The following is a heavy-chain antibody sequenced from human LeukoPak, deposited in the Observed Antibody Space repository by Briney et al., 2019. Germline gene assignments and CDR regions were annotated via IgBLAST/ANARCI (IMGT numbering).Heavy chain of an antibody. CDR2: ISSSGGNT. Sequence: GGSLRLSCAASGFTVDSNYLSWVRQAPGEGLEWVSTISSSGGNTHYADSVKGRFAISRDNSRNTVYLHINSLGAEDTAVYYCARGGFYNWFDPWGQGTLVTVSS. CDR3: ARGGFYNWFDP. J-gene: IGHJ5*02. V-gene: IGHV3-23*01. CDR1: GFTVDSNY.